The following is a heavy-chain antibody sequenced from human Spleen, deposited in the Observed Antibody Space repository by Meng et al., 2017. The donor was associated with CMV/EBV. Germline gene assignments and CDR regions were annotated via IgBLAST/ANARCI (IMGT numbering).Heavy chain of an antibody. CDR3: ARGSYYYDSSGSLDY. CDR1: GWSFSCYY. J-gene: IGHJ4*02. V-gene: IGHV4-34*01. Sequence: QVRLQQLYAGRLKRSYALSLTLSAYGWSFSCYYWSWIRQPPGKGLEWFEEINHSGSTTYNPSLKSRVTISVDTSKNQFSLKLSSVTAADTAVYYCARGSYYYDSSGSLDYWGQGTLVTVSS. D-gene: IGHD3-22*01. CDR2: INHSGST.